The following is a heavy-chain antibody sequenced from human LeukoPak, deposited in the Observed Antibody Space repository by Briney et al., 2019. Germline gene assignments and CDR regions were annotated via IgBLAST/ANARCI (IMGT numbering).Heavy chain of an antibody. Sequence: SETLSLTCTVSGGSINSGGYYWSWIRQHPGKGLEWIGYIYNSEITYYNPSLESRVTISVDMSNNQFSLNLSSVTAADTAVYYCARVWGNRFDPWGQGTLVTVSS. J-gene: IGHJ5*02. D-gene: IGHD7-27*01. V-gene: IGHV4-31*03. CDR1: GGSINSGGYY. CDR3: ARVWGNRFDP. CDR2: IYNSEIT.